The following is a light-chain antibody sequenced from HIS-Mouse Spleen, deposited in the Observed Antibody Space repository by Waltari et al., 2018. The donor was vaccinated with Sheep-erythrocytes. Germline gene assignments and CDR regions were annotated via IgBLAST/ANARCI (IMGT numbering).Light chain of an antibody. CDR1: SSDVGSYNL. V-gene: IGLV2-23*01. Sequence: QSALPQPASVSGSPGQSITIPCTGTSSDVGSYNLVSWYQQHPGKAPKLMIYEGSKRPSGVSNRFSGSKSGNTASLTISGLQAEDEADYYCCSYAGSSTPWVFGGGTKLTVL. J-gene: IGLJ3*02. CDR2: EGS. CDR3: CSYAGSSTPWV.